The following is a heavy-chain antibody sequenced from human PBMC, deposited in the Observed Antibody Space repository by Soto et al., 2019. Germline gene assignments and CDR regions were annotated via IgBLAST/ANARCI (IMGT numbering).Heavy chain of an antibody. J-gene: IGHJ6*02. D-gene: IGHD6-6*01. CDR3: ARGHSSSSSHYYYYGMDV. CDR2: INPNSGGT. CDR1: GYTFTGYY. V-gene: IGHV1-2*02. Sequence: ASVKVSCKASGYTFTGYYMHWVRQAPGQGLEWMGWINPNSGGTNYAQKFQGRVTMTRDTSISTAYMELSRLRSDDTAVYYCARGHSSSSSHYYYYGMDVWGQGTTVTVS.